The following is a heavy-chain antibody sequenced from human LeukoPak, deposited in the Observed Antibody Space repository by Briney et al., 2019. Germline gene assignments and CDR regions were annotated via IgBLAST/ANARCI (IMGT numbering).Heavy chain of an antibody. CDR3: ARSNTIFGVVDHPI. CDR2: ISSSGSTI. Sequence: GGSLSFSWAASGLTSGASNISWIRQAPGKGLGWVSYISSSGSTIYYADSVKGRFTISRDNAKNSLYLQMNSLRAEDTAVYYCARSNTIFGVVDHPIGGQGTLVTVSS. CDR1: GLTSGASN. V-gene: IGHV3-11*04. D-gene: IGHD3-3*01. J-gene: IGHJ4*02.